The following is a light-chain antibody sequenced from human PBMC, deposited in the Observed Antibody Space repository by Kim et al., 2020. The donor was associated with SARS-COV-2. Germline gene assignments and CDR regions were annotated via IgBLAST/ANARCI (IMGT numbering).Light chain of an antibody. CDR2: DVT. V-gene: IGLV2-14*03. CDR1: SGDIGGYDF. Sequence: QSALTQPASVSGSPGQSITISCTGTSGDIGGYDFVSWYQQYPGKAPRLIIYDVTKRPSGVSDRFSGSKSGNTASLTISGLQAEDEADYYCSSYTTTTAVLFGGGTKVTVL. J-gene: IGLJ2*01. CDR3: SSYTTTTAVL.